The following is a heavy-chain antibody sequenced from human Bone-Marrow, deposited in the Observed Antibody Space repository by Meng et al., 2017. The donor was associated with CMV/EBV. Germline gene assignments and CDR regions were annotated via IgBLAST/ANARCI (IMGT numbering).Heavy chain of an antibody. CDR2: ISYDGSDK. J-gene: IGHJ3*02. CDR3: ARVDGATTYTLYAFDI. V-gene: IGHV3-30-3*01. Sequence: GESLKISCAASGFTFSSYAMHWVRQAPGKGLEWVAVISYDGSDKYYADSVKGRFTISRDNSKNTLYLQMNSLRAEDTAVYYCARVDGATTYTLYAFDIWGQGTMVTVPS. CDR1: GFTFSSYA. D-gene: IGHD3-16*01.